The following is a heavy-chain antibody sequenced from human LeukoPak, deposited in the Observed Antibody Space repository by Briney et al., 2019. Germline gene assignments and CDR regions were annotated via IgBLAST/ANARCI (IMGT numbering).Heavy chain of an antibody. CDR3: ARGGGGTTYYYGSGSYYYDY. CDR1: GFTFSSYS. Sequence: GGSLRLSCAASGFTFSSYSMNWVRQAPGKGLEWVSYISSSSRTTYYADSVKGRFTISRDNAKKSLFLQMNSLRAGDTAVYYCARGGGGTTYYYGSGSYYYDYWGQGTLVTVSS. J-gene: IGHJ4*02. V-gene: IGHV3-48*01. CDR2: ISSSSRTT. D-gene: IGHD3-10*01.